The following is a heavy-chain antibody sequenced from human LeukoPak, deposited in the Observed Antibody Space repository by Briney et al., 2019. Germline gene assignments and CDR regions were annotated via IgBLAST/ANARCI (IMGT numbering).Heavy chain of an antibody. CDR1: GYTFTSYY. D-gene: IGHD6-19*01. V-gene: IGHV1-46*01. Sequence: ASVKVSCKASGYTFTSYYMHWVRQAPGQGLEWMGIINPSGGSTSYAQKFQGRVTMTRDTSTSTVYMELSSLRSEDTAVCYCARATAVAAPFDYWGQGTLVTVSS. J-gene: IGHJ4*02. CDR3: ARATAVAAPFDY. CDR2: INPSGGST.